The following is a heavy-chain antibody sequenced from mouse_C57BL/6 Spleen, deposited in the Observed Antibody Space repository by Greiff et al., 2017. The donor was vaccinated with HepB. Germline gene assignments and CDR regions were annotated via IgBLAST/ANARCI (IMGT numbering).Heavy chain of an antibody. CDR3: ARRGGYPAWFAY. J-gene: IGHJ3*01. CDR2: IDPSDSYT. D-gene: IGHD2-2*01. CDR1: GYTFTSYW. Sequence: QVQLQQPGAELVKPGASVKLSCKASGYTFTSYWMQWVKQRPGQGLEWIGEIDPSDSYTNYNQKFKGKATLTVDTSSSTAYMQLSSLTSEDSAVYYCARRGGYPAWFAYWGQGTLVTVSA. V-gene: IGHV1-50*01.